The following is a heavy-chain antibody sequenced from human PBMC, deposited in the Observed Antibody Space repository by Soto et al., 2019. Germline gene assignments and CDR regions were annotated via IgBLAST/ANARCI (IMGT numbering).Heavy chain of an antibody. CDR3: AREVTAPSYYYYYGMDV. Sequence: SRTLSLTCAMSGDSVSGNSAAWNWIRQSPSRGLEWLGRTYYRSKWYNDYAVSVKSRITINPDTSKNQFSLQLNSVTPEDTAVYYCAREVTAPSYYYYYGMDVWGQGTTVTVSS. V-gene: IGHV6-1*01. D-gene: IGHD4-4*01. CDR1: GDSVSGNSAA. CDR2: TYYRSKWYN. J-gene: IGHJ6*02.